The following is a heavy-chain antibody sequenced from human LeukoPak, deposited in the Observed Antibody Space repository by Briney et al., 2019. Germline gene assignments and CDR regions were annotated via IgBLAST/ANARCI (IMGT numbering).Heavy chain of an antibody. CDR1: GFTFSDYY. Sequence: GESLRLSCAASGFTFSDYYMSWIRQAPGKGLEWVSYISSSSSYTNYADSVKGRFTISRDNAKNSLYLQMNSLRAEDTAVYYCASQNGSGSYYNYGMDVWGKGTTVTVSS. V-gene: IGHV3-11*06. J-gene: IGHJ6*04. CDR2: ISSSSSYT. CDR3: ASQNGSGSYYNYGMDV. D-gene: IGHD3-10*01.